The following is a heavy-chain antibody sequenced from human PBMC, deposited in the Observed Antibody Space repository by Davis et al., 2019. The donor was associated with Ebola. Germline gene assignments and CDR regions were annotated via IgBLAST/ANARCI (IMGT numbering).Heavy chain of an antibody. Sequence: GGSLRLSCAASGFTFSSNSMNWVRQAPGKGLEWVSSISGRGGNRYYADSVKGRFTISRDNSKNTLYLEMNSLRAEDAAVYYCAKDTSNVWFDVWGQGTMVTVSS. J-gene: IGHJ3*01. CDR1: GFTFSSNS. V-gene: IGHV3-23*01. CDR2: ISGRGGNR. D-gene: IGHD6-19*01. CDR3: AKDTSNVWFDV.